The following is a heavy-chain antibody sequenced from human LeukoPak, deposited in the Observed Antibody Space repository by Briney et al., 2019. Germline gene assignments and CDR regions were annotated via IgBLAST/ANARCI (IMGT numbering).Heavy chain of an antibody. Sequence: GGSLRLSCAASGFTFSSYWMSWVRQAPGKGLEWVANIKRDGSEKYYVDSVKGRFTISRDNAKNSLYLQMNSLRAEDTAVYYCANGYGDPYWFDPWGQGTLVTVSS. CDR1: GFTFSSYW. J-gene: IGHJ5*02. V-gene: IGHV3-7*01. CDR2: IKRDGSEK. D-gene: IGHD4-17*01. CDR3: ANGYGDPYWFDP.